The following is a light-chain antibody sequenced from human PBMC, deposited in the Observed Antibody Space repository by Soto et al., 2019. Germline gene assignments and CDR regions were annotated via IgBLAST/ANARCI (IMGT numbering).Light chain of an antibody. V-gene: IGKV3-20*01. CDR3: QQYGRSPPWT. Sequence: TLSVSLGDRATLSCRASQIISSSYLAWYQQKPGQAPRLLFYGASNRATGIPDRFSGSGSGTDFTLTISRLEPEDFAVYYCQQYGRSPPWTFGQGTKVDIK. CDR1: QIISSSY. J-gene: IGKJ1*01. CDR2: GAS.